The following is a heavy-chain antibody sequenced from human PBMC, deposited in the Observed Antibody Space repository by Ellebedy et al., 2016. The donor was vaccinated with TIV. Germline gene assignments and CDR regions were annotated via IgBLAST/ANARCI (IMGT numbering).Heavy chain of an antibody. CDR1: GFTFSSYS. V-gene: IGHV3-21*01. CDR2: ISSSSSYI. J-gene: IGHJ5*02. Sequence: PGGSLRLSCAASGFTFSSYSMNRVRQAPGKGLEWVSSISSSSSYIYYADSVKGRFTISRDNAKNALYLQMNSLRAEDTAVYYCTRDRLTKGFMVRSKSWFDPWGQGTLVTVSS. D-gene: IGHD3-10*01. CDR3: TRDRLTKGFMVRSKSWFDP.